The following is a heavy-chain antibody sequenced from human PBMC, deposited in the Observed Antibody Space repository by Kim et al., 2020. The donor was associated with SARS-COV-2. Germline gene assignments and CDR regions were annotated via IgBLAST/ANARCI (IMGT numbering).Heavy chain of an antibody. CDR1: GGSFSGYY. Sequence: SETLSLTCAVYGGSFSGYYWSWIRQPPGKGLEWIGEINHSGSTNYNPSLKSRVTISVDTSKNQFSLKLSSVTAADTAVYYCARGRGGSYYGGNVIFDYWGQGTLVTVSS. CDR3: ARGRGGSYYGGNVIFDY. V-gene: IGHV4-34*01. CDR2: INHSGST. J-gene: IGHJ4*02. D-gene: IGHD1-26*01.